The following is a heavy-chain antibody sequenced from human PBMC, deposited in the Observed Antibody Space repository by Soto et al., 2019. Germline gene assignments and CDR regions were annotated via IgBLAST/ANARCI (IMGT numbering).Heavy chain of an antibody. D-gene: IGHD6-6*01. V-gene: IGHV5-10-1*01. J-gene: IGHJ6*02. Sequence: GESLKISCKGSGYSFTSYWISWVRQMPGKGLEWTGRIDPSDSYTNYSPSFQGHVTISADKSISTAYLQWSSLKASDTAMYYCASAQYSSSSEYYYYYGMDVWGQGTTVTVSS. CDR1: GYSFTSYW. CDR2: IDPSDSYT. CDR3: ASAQYSSSSEYYYYYGMDV.